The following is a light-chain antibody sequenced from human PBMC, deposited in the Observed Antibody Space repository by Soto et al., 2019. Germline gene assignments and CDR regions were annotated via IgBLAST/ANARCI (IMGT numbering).Light chain of an antibody. V-gene: IGKV3-15*01. Sequence: EIVMTQSPATLSVSPGERATLSCRASQSVSSNLAWYQQKPGQAPRLLIYGASTRATGIPARFSGSGSGTEFTLTISSLQSEDFAVYYCQQRGSWPPSITFGQGTRLEIK. CDR3: QQRGSWPPSIT. CDR2: GAS. CDR1: QSVSSN. J-gene: IGKJ5*01.